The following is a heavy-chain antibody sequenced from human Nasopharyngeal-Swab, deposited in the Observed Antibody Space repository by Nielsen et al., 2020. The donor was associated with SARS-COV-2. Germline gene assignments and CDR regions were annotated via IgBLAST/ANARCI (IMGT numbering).Heavy chain of an antibody. J-gene: IGHJ4*02. D-gene: IGHD6-19*01. CDR1: GGSISSYY. V-gene: IGHV4-59*01. CDR2: TYYSGST. Sequence: SESLSLTCTVSGGSISSYYWSWIRQPPGKGLEWIGYTYYSGSTNYNPSLKSRVTISVDTSKNQFSLKLSSVTAADTAVYYCARDSRSGWLYWGQGTLVTVSS. CDR3: ARDSRSGWLY.